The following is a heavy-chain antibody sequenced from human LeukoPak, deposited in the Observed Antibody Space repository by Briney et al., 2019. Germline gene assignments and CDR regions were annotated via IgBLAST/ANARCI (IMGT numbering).Heavy chain of an antibody. D-gene: IGHD3-22*01. CDR3: ARAGRVDSSGYYPDY. Sequence: SETLSLTCTVSGGSISSYYWSWIRQPPGKGLEWIGYIYYSGSTNYNPSLKSRVTISVDTSKNQFSLKLSSVTAADTAVYYCARAGRVDSSGYYPDYWGQRTLLTVSS. V-gene: IGHV4-59*01. CDR2: IYYSGST. J-gene: IGHJ4*02. CDR1: GGSISSYY.